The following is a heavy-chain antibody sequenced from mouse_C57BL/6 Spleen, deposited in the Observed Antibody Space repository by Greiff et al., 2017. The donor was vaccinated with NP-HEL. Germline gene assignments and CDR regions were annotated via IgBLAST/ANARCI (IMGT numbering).Heavy chain of an antibody. CDR2: IYPSDSET. CDR3: ARSPSWDGFAY. CDR1: GYTFTSYW. Sequence: QVQLQQPGAELVRPGSSVKLSCKASGYTFTSYWMDWVKQRPGQGLEWIGNIYPSDSETHYNQKFKDKATLTVDKSSSTAYMQLSSLTSEDSAVYYCARSPSWDGFAYWGQGTLVTVSA. V-gene: IGHV1-61*01. D-gene: IGHD4-1*01. J-gene: IGHJ3*01.